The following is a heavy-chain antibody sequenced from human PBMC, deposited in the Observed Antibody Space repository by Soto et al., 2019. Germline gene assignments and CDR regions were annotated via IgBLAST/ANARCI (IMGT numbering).Heavy chain of an antibody. CDR2: IIPIFGTA. J-gene: IGHJ1*01. Sequence: QVQLVQSGAEVKKPGSSVKVSCKASGGTFSSYAISWVRQAPGQGVEWMGGIIPIFGTANYAQKFQGRVTITADESTSTADMELSRLRSEDSAVYYCARRCCVTDGHNFFRRFCGQGTMVTASS. V-gene: IGHV1-69*19. CDR1: GGTFSSYA. D-gene: IGHD3-3*01. CDR3: ARRCCVTDGHNFFRRF.